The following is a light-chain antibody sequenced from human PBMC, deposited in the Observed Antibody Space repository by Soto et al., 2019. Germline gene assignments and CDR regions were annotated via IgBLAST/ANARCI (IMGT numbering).Light chain of an antibody. CDR2: DSN. Sequence: QSVLTQPTSVSGAPGQTVTISCTGSSSNIGAGYDVHWYQQLPGTAHKLLIYDSNNRPSGVPDRFSGSKSGASASLAITGLQAEDEADYYCQSYDSSLPWVFGGGTKVTVL. CDR1: SSNIGAGYD. J-gene: IGLJ3*02. CDR3: QSYDSSLPWV. V-gene: IGLV1-40*01.